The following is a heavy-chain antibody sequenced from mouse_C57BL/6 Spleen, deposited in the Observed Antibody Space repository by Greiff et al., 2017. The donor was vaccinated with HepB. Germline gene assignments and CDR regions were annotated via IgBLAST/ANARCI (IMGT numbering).Heavy chain of an antibody. CDR1: GFTFSSYT. V-gene: IGHV5-9*01. J-gene: IGHJ2*01. D-gene: IGHD4-1*01. Sequence: EVQLVESGGGLVKPGGSLKLSCAASGFTFSSYTMSWVRQTPEKRLEWVATISGGGGNTYYPGSVKGRFTISRDNAKNTLYLQMSSLRSEDTALYYCARHRNWDADFDYWGQGTTLTVSS. CDR3: ARHRNWDADFDY. CDR2: ISGGGGNT.